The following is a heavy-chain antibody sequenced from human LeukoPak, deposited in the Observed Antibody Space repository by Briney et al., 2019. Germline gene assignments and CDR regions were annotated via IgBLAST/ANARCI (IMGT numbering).Heavy chain of an antibody. CDR2: ISSSGSTI. CDR1: GFTFSDYY. V-gene: IGHV3-11*04. D-gene: IGHD3-10*01. CDR3: ANPHSGGVQGVYSYYYYMDV. J-gene: IGHJ6*03. Sequence: GGSLRLSCAASGFTFSDYYMSWIRQAPGKGLEWVSYISSSGSTIYYADSVKGRFTISRDNAKNSLYLQMNSLRAEDTAVYYCANPHSGGVQGVYSYYYYMDVWGKGTTVTVSS.